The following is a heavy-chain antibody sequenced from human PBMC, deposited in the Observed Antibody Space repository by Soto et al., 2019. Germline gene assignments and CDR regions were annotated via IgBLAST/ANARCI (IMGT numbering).Heavy chain of an antibody. CDR1: GGSISSSSYY. V-gene: IGHV4-39*01. D-gene: IGHD5-12*01. CDR2: IYYSGST. Sequence: SETLSLTCTVSGGSISSSSYYWGWIRQPPGKGLEWIGSIYYSGSTYYNPSLKSRVTISVDTSKNQFSLKLSSVTAADTAVYYCARGLVATTKLLILYYYYYGMDVWGQGTTVTVSS. CDR3: ARGLVATTKLLILYYYYYGMDV. J-gene: IGHJ6*02.